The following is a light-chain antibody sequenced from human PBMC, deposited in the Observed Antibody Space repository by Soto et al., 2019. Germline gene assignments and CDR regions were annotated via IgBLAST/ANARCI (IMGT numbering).Light chain of an antibody. CDR3: SSYAGSNNFRV. CDR2: EVS. J-gene: IGLJ1*01. CDR1: SSDVGGYNY. Sequence: QSALTQPPSASGSPGQSVTISCTGTSSDVGGYNYVSWYQQHPGEAPKLLIYEVSKRPSGVPDRFSGSKSGNTASLTVSGLQAEDEADYYCSSYAGSNNFRVFGTGTKLTVL. V-gene: IGLV2-8*01.